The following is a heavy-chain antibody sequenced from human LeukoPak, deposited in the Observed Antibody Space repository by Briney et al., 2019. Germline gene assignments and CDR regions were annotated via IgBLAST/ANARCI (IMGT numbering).Heavy chain of an antibody. CDR2: ISSSSSYI. D-gene: IGHD3-22*01. Sequence: PGGSLRLSCAASGFTFSSYAMHWVRQAPGKGLEWVSSISSSSSYIYYADSVKGRFTISRDNAKNSLYLQMNSLRAEDTAVYYCARLQYYYDSSGYPDDAFDIWGQGTMVTVSS. V-gene: IGHV3-21*01. CDR1: GFTFSSYA. J-gene: IGHJ3*02. CDR3: ARLQYYYDSSGYPDDAFDI.